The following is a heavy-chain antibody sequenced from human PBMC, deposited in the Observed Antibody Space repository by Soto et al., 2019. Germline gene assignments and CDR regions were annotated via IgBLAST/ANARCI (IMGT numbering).Heavy chain of an antibody. Sequence: QEQLVQSGAEVKKPGSSVKVSCKDSGGLFSSFAIRWVRQAPGQGLEWMGGIIPFFGTTNYAQKFTGRVTITSDESTNTAYMGLSSLTSDDTDMYYCARGGGPYVWFNECWGQGTQVTVAS. J-gene: IGHJ4*02. D-gene: IGHD3-16*01. V-gene: IGHV1-69*01. CDR1: GGLFSSFA. CDR3: ARGGGPYVWFNEC. CDR2: IIPFFGTT.